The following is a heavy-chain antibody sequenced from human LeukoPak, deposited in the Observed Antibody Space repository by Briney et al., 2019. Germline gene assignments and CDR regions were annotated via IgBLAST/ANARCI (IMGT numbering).Heavy chain of an antibody. D-gene: IGHD4-11*01. J-gene: IGHJ4*02. V-gene: IGHV4-39*07. CDR3: ARAPQSNYVVGYFDY. CDR2: IYYSGST. Sequence: SETLSLTCTVSGGSISSSSYYWGWIRQPPGKGLEWIGSIYYSGSTYYNPSLKSRVTISVDTSKNQFSLKLSSVTAADTAVYYCARAPQSNYVVGYFDYWGQGTLVTVSS. CDR1: GGSISSSSYY.